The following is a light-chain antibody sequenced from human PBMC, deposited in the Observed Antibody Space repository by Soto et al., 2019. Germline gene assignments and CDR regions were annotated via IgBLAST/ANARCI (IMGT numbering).Light chain of an antibody. CDR3: QQSYSTPPIT. CDR2: AAA. Sequence: DIQMTQSPSSLSASAGDRATLTCRASQSISSYLNWSQQQPGKAPKRLIYAAATWQSGGTPRCSSSRSGTHFTLTISSLQPEDFATYYCQQSYSTPPITSGQGTRLEIK. CDR1: QSISSY. J-gene: IGKJ5*01. V-gene: IGKV1-39*01.